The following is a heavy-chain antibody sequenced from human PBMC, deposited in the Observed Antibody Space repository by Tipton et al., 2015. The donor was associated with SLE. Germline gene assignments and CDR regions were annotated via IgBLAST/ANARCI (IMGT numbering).Heavy chain of an antibody. CDR2: ISGDGSTT. D-gene: IGHD3-22*01. CDR1: GFTFDDYA. J-gene: IGHJ4*02. Sequence: SGFTFDDYAMHWVRQAPGKGLEWVSFISGDGSTTDYADSVKGRFTISRDNSKSSLHLQMNNLRMEDAALYYCAKDAFDSIGYYFDYWGPGTLVTVSS. V-gene: IGHV3-43*02. CDR3: AKDAFDSIGYYFDY.